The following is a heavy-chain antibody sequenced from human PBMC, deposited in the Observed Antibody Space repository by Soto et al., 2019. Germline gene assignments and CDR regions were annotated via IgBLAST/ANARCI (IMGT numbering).Heavy chain of an antibody. Sequence: SETLSLTCNVSGGSIYTYYWNWIRQSPGKGLEWIGYISDGGSTNYNPSLKSRVTISVDTSKNQFSLKLRSVTAADTAVYYCARDRYYDSTGYYDYWGQGSLVTVSS. CDR3: ARDRYYDSTGYYDY. D-gene: IGHD3-22*01. J-gene: IGHJ4*02. V-gene: IGHV4-59*01. CDR2: ISDGGST. CDR1: GGSIYTYY.